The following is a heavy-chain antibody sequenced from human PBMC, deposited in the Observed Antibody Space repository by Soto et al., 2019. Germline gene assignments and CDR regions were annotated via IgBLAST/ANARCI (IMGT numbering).Heavy chain of an antibody. Sequence: QVQLVQSGPELRKPGASVKVSCKASGYTFTSSDLTWVRQAPGRGLEWVGWISPSSGNRNYAQKFQGRVTMTTDTSTSTVYMELRSLRPDDTAVYYCARGGGARYPLDPWGQGTQVTVSS. J-gene: IGHJ5*02. CDR2: ISPSSGNR. D-gene: IGHD1-26*01. CDR1: GYTFTSSD. CDR3: ARGGGARYPLDP. V-gene: IGHV1-18*01.